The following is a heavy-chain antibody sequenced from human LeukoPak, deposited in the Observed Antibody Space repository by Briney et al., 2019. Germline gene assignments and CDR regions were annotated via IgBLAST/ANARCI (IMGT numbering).Heavy chain of an antibody. V-gene: IGHV1-46*01. CDR3: AREWARITMIVPNLGGWFDP. CDR1: GYTFTSYY. Sequence: GASVKVSCKASGYTFTSYYMHWVRQAPGQGLEWMGIINPSGGSTSYAQKFQGRVTITADKSTSTAYMELSSLRSEDTAVYYCAREWARITMIVPNLGGWFDPWGQGTLVTVSS. J-gene: IGHJ5*02. D-gene: IGHD3-22*01. CDR2: INPSGGST.